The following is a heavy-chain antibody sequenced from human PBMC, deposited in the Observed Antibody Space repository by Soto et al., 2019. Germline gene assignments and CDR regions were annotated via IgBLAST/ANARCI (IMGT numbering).Heavy chain of an antibody. V-gene: IGHV1-69*13. Sequence: SVKVSCKASGGTFSSYAISWVRQAPGQGLEWMGGIIPIFGTANYAQKFQGRVTIAADESTSTAYMELSSLRSEDTAVYYCVKKGHVDENWFDPWGPGTLVTVSS. CDR3: VKKGHVDENWFDP. CDR2: IIPIFGTA. J-gene: IGHJ5*02. CDR1: GGTFSSYA.